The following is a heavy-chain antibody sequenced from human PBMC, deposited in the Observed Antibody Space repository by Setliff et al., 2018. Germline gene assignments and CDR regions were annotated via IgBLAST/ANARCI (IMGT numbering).Heavy chain of an antibody. V-gene: IGHV3-21*01. CDR2: ISSSSTYI. D-gene: IGHD2-2*01. J-gene: IGHJ4*02. CDR3: ARGGFAVVPSALSPPGDY. CDR1: GFTFSSYS. Sequence: GESLKISCAASGFTFSSYSMNWVRQAPGKGLEWVSSISSSSTYIYYADSVKGRFTISRDNAKNSLFLLMNSLRAEDTAVYYCARGGFAVVPSALSPPGDYWGQGTLVTVSS.